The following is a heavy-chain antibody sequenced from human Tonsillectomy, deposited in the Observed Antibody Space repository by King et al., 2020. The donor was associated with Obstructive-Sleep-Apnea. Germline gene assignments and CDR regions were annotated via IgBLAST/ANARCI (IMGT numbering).Heavy chain of an antibody. D-gene: IGHD3-10*01. CDR1: GFSRSTSGGG. V-gene: IGHV2-5*02. Sequence: ITLKESGPTLVKPTQTLTLTCTFSGFSRSTSGGGVGWIRQPPGKALDWLALMYWDDYKRYSPSLESRLTITKDTSQNQVVLTMTNMDPVDTATYYCAHRAVRFGESYLFTDYWGQGTLVTVSS. CDR3: AHRAVRFGESYLFTDY. J-gene: IGHJ4*02. CDR2: MYWDDYK.